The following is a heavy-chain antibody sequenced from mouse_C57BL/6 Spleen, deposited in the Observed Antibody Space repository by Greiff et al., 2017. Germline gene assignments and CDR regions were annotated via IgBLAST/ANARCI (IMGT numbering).Heavy chain of an antibody. Sequence: QVHVKQSGAELVRPGASVTLSCKASGYTFTDYEMHWVKQTPVHGLEWIGAIDPETGGTAYNQKFKGKAILTADKSSSTAYMELRSLTSEDSAVYYCTRGGISIYYGNRYYAMDYWGQGTSVTVSS. CDR2: IDPETGGT. V-gene: IGHV1-15*01. CDR1: GYTFTDYE. CDR3: TRGGISIYYGNRYYAMDY. D-gene: IGHD2-1*01. J-gene: IGHJ4*01.